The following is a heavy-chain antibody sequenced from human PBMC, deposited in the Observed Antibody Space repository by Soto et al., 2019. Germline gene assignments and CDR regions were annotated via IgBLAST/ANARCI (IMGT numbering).Heavy chain of an antibody. CDR1: GFTFSSYG. V-gene: IGHV3-33*01. Sequence: GGSLRLSCAASGFTFSSYGMHWVRQAPGKGLEWVAVIWYDGSNKYYADSVKGRFTISRDNSKNTLYLQMNSLRAEDTAVYYCARAKRFCSSTSCRNYYYYYVMDVWGQGTTVTVSS. CDR2: IWYDGSNK. J-gene: IGHJ6*02. CDR3: ARAKRFCSSTSCRNYYYYYVMDV. D-gene: IGHD2-2*01.